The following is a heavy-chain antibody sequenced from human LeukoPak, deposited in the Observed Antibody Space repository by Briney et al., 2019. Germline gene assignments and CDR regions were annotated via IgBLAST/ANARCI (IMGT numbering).Heavy chain of an antibody. J-gene: IGHJ3*02. CDR3: AGREVVTAIRDAFAI. D-gene: IGHD2-21*02. V-gene: IGHV4-59*01. CDR1: GGSISSYY. CDR2: IYYSGST. Sequence: SETLSLTCTVSGGSISSYYWSWIRQPPGKGLEWIGYIYYSGSTNYNPSLKSRVTISVDTSKNQFSLKLSSVTAADTAVYYCAGREVVTAIRDAFAIWGQGTMVTVSS.